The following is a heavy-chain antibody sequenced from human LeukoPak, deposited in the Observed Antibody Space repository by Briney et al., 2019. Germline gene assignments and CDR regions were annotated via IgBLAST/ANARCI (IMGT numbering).Heavy chain of an antibody. D-gene: IGHD6-13*01. CDR1: GFTFNDYY. CDR2: ITSSGSTI. J-gene: IGHJ4*02. V-gene: IGHV3-11*01. CDR3: ARSRAAGNPGAVDY. Sequence: GGSLRLSCAASGFTFNDYYMSWIRQAPGKGLEWVSYITSSGSTIYYADSVKGRFTISRDNAKNSLYLQMNSLRAEDTAMYYCARSRAAGNPGAVDYWGQGTLVTVSS.